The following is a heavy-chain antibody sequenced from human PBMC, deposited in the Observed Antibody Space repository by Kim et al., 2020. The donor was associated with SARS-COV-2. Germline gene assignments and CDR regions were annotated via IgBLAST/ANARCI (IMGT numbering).Heavy chain of an antibody. J-gene: IGHJ1*01. D-gene: IGHD3-22*01. Sequence: ANSGKGRLIHSRDQSKNTLYLQMNSLRAEDTAVYYCATVVFYYDAGYFKNWGQGTLVIVSS. CDR3: ATVVFYYDAGYFKN. V-gene: IGHV3-66*01.